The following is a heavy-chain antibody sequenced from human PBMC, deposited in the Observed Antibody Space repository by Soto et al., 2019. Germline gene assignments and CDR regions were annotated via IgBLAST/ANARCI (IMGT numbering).Heavy chain of an antibody. J-gene: IGHJ4*02. CDR3: AKRIAASGSGWDY. CDR2: ISAYNGQT. D-gene: IGHD6-13*01. Sequence: ASVKVSCKASGYPFDTYGINWVRQAPGQRPEWMGWISAYNGQTDYAQNFQGRVTMATDTSTNTAYMELRNLRSDDTAVYYCAKRIAASGSGWDYWGQGTLVTVSS. CDR1: GYPFDTYG. V-gene: IGHV1-18*01.